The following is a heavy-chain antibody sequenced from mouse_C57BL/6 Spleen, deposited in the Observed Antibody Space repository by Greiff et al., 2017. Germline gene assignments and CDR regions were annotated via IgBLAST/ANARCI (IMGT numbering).Heavy chain of an antibody. CDR3: ARSYGSRPRTAY. J-gene: IGHJ3*01. Sequence: EVQVVESGPELVKPGASVKISCKASGYSFTDYNMNWVKQSNGKSLEWIGVINPNYGTTSYNQKFKGKATLTVDKSSSTAYMQLNSLTSEDSAVYFYARSYGSRPRTAYWGQGTLVTVSS. CDR2: INPNYGTT. CDR1: GYSFTDYN. D-gene: IGHD1-1*01. V-gene: IGHV1-39*01.